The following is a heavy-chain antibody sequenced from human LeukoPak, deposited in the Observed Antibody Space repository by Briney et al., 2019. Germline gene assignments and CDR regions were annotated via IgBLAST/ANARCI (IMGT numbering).Heavy chain of an antibody. CDR2: IYHSGST. V-gene: IGHV4-4*02. CDR1: GGSISSSNW. CDR3: ASFYYYDSSGYSNYYFQH. J-gene: IGHJ1*01. D-gene: IGHD3-22*01. Sequence: PSGTLSLTCAVSGGSISSSNWWSWARQPPGKGLEWIGEIYHSGSTNYNPSLKSRVTISVDKSKNQFSLKLSSVTAADTAVYYCASFYYYDSSGYSNYYFQHWGQGTLVTVSS.